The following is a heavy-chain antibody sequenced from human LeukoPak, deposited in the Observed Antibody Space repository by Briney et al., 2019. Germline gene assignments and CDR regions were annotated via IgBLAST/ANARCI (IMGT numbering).Heavy chain of an antibody. V-gene: IGHV4-34*01. CDR2: ISHSGSS. D-gene: IGHD4-23*01. J-gene: IGHJ5*02. Sequence: SETLSLTCAVYGGPFRGFFWSWIRQAPGKGLEWIGEISHSGSSNYNPSLKSRITISLDTSKSQFSLRPTSVTAAGTAVYYCARGIFYGGRNQYIWFDLWGQGTLVTVSS. CDR3: ARGIFYGGRNQYIWFDL. CDR1: GGPFRGFF.